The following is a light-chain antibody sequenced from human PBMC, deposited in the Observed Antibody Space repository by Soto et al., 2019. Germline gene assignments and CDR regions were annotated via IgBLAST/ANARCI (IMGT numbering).Light chain of an antibody. CDR1: NIGSKS. CDR2: DDS. V-gene: IGLV3-21*02. J-gene: IGLJ1*01. CDR3: QVWDSNVLQHV. Sequence: SYELTQSPSVSVAPGQTARLTCGGNNIGSKSVHWFKQRPGQATVLVVFDDSDRPSGIPERFSGSKSETTATLTISGVEAGDEADYYCQVWDSNVLQHVFGTGTKLTVL.